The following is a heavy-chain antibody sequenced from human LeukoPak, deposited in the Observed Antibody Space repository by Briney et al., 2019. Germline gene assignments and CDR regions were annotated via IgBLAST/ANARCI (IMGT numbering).Heavy chain of an antibody. CDR1: GGTFSSYA. J-gene: IGHJ5*02. D-gene: IGHD3-10*01. Sequence: SVKVSCKASGGTFSSYAISWVRQAPGQGLEWMGRIIPIFGIANYAQKFQGRVTITADKSTSTAYMELSSLRSEDTAVYYCARDARYYYGSGSYGRNWFDPWGQGTLVTVSS. CDR3: ARDARYYYGSGSYGRNWFDP. CDR2: IIPIFGIA. V-gene: IGHV1-69*04.